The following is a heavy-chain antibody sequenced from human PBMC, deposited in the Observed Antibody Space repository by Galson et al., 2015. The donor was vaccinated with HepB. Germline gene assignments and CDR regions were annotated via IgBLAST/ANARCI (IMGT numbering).Heavy chain of an antibody. V-gene: IGHV3-11*05. D-gene: IGHD6-25*01. J-gene: IGHJ4*02. Sequence: SLRLSCAASGFTFSDDSMSWIRQAPGTGLEWVSYISDSGSYTNLADSVKGRFTISRDNAKKSLYLQMNSLRAEDTAVYFCARARGSGPGAHFDYWGQGTVVTVSS. CDR2: ISDSGSYT. CDR3: ARARGSGPGAHFDY. CDR1: GFTFSDDS.